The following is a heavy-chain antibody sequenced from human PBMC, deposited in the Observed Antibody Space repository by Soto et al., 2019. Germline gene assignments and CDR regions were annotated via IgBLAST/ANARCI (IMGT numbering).Heavy chain of an antibody. CDR2: ISPSTSHI. D-gene: IGHD2-15*01. J-gene: IGHJ6*02. CDR3: SGCSGGACHQPSGMDV. CDR1: GFTFSSCT. Sequence: EVHLVESGGGLVKPGGSLRLSCAVSGFTFSSCTMNWVRQAPGKGLEWVSSISPSTSHIYYADSVKGRFTISRDNAKNSLFLQMNSLRADDTAVYYCSGCSGGACHQPSGMDVWGQGTTVTVSS. V-gene: IGHV3-21*01.